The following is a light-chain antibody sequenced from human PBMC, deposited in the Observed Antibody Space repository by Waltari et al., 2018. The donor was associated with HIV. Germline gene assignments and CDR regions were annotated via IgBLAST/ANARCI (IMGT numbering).Light chain of an antibody. Sequence: QSALTQPRSVSGSPGQSVTISCTGTSSDVGGYNYVSWYQQHPDKAPKLMIYDVSKRPSGVPDRFSGSKSGNTASLTISGLQAEDEADYYCCSYAGSYSVVFGRGTKLTVL. CDR1: SSDVGGYNY. CDR2: DVS. J-gene: IGLJ2*01. CDR3: CSYAGSYSVV. V-gene: IGLV2-11*01.